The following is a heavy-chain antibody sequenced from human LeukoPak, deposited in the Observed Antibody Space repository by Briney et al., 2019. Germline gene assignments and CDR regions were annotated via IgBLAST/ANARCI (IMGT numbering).Heavy chain of an antibody. CDR1: GESFSSYY. Sequence: SETLSLTCAVYGESFSSYYWSWIRQSPGKGLECIGEINHSGTTVYNPSLKSRVTISIDTSNNQFSLRLTSVTAADTAMYYCTGGRHKYHYESSVRFGGFYYMDVWGKGTTVTVSS. J-gene: IGHJ6*03. D-gene: IGHD3-22*01. CDR2: INHSGTT. CDR3: TGGRHKYHYESSVRFGGFYYMDV. V-gene: IGHV4-34*01.